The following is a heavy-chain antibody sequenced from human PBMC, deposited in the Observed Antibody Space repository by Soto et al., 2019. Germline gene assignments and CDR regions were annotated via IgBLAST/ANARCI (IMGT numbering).Heavy chain of an antibody. CDR3: AKGLVWGQGYSYGNYYFDY. V-gene: IGHV3-30*18. J-gene: IGHJ4*02. CDR2: ISYDGSNK. Sequence: QVQLVESGGGVVQPGRSLRLSCAASGFTFSSYGMHWVRQAPGKGLEWVAAISYDGSNKYYADSVKGRFTISRDNSKNTLYLQMNSLRAEDTAVYYCAKGLVWGQGYSYGNYYFDYWGQGTLVTVSS. CDR1: GFTFSSYG. D-gene: IGHD5-18*01.